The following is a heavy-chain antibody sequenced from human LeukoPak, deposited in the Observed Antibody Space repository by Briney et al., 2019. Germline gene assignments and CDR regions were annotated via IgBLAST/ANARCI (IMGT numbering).Heavy chain of an antibody. CDR2: IYYSGST. J-gene: IGHJ4*02. CDR3: ARDLFPSN. Sequence: PSETLSPTCTVSGGSISSYYWSWIRQPPGKGLEWIGYIYYSGSTNYNPSLKSRVTISVDTSKNQFSLKLSSVTAADTAVYYCARDLFPSNWGQGTLVTVSS. CDR1: GGSISSYY. V-gene: IGHV4-59*01.